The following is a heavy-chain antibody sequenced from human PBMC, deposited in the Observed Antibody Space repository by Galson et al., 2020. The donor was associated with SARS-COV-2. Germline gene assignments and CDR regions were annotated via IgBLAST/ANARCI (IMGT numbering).Heavy chain of an antibody. Sequence: GESLKISCAASGFTFRNYVIHWVRQAPGKGPEWVAVISSDGSNNFYADSLKGRFTISRDNSKSTLYLQMNSLRTEDTAVYYCARGGEWELPYYFDYWGQGTLVTVSS. D-gene: IGHD1-26*01. J-gene: IGHJ4*02. V-gene: IGHV3-30*04. CDR1: GFTFRNYV. CDR2: ISSDGSNN. CDR3: ARGGEWELPYYFDY.